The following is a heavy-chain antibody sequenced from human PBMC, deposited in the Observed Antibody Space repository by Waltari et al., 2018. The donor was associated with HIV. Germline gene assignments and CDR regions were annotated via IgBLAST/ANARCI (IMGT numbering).Heavy chain of an antibody. Sequence: QVQLQESGPGLVKPSETLSLTCTVSGGSISSYYWSWIRQPPGKGLEWIGYIYYSGSTNYNPALKSRCTISVDTSKNQFSRKRGSVTAADTAVYYCARGGGAWLRGTEWYFELWGRGTLVTVSS. CDR1: GGSISSYY. J-gene: IGHJ2*01. V-gene: IGHV4-59*01. CDR3: ARGGGAWLRGTEWYFEL. CDR2: IYYSGST. D-gene: IGHD5-12*01.